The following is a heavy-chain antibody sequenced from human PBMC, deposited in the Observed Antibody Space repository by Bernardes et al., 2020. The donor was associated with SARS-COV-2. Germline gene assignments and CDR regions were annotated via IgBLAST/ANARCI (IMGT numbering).Heavy chain of an antibody. V-gene: IGHV4-34*01. Sequence: SETLSLTCAVYGGSFSGYYWSWIRQPPGKGLEWIGEINHSGSTNYNPSLKSRVTISLDKSKNQFSLKLKSLTAADTAVYYCAREEAIFGLDPLPYYFDYWGQGALVTVSS. CDR3: AREEAIFGLDPLPYYFDY. J-gene: IGHJ4*02. D-gene: IGHD3-3*01. CDR2: INHSGST. CDR1: GGSFSGYY.